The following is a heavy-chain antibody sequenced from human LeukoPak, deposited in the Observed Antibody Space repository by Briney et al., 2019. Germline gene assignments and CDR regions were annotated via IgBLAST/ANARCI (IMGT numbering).Heavy chain of an antibody. CDR2: MNPNSGNT. Sequence: VASVKVSCKASGYTFSSYDINWVRQATGQGPEWMGWMNPNSGNTGYAQKFQGRVTITMNTSITTAYMELSSLRSEDTAVYYCARGRRYCSSISCYYMDVWGKGTTVTVSS. CDR1: GYTFSSYD. D-gene: IGHD2-2*01. J-gene: IGHJ6*03. CDR3: ARGRRYCSSISCYYMDV. V-gene: IGHV1-8*03.